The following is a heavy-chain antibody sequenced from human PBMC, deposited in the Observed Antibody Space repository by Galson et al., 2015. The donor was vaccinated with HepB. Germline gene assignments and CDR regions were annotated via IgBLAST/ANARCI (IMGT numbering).Heavy chain of an antibody. Sequence: SLRLSCAASGFTFSSYGMHWVRQAPGKGLEWVAVISYDGSNKYYADSVKGRFTISRDNSKNTLYLQMNSLRAEDTAVYYCAKDLSYYDILTGPGYWGQGTLVTVSS. J-gene: IGHJ4*02. CDR3: AKDLSYYDILTGPGY. CDR2: ISYDGSNK. V-gene: IGHV3-30*18. D-gene: IGHD3-9*01. CDR1: GFTFSSYG.